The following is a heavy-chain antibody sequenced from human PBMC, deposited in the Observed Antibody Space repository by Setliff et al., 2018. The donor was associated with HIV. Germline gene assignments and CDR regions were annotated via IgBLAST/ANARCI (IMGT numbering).Heavy chain of an antibody. V-gene: IGHV3-21*04. CDR2: ISGSSDYI. CDR1: GFTFSSYN. Sequence: PGGSLRLSCAASGFTFSSYNMNWVRQAPGKGLEWVSSISGSSDYIYYADSVKGRFTISRDTAKNSLSLQMNSLRAEDTAVYYCAKATGSATSPRGSFDYLGRGTLVTVSS. CDR3: AKATGSATSPRGSFDY. D-gene: IGHD3-16*01. J-gene: IGHJ4*02.